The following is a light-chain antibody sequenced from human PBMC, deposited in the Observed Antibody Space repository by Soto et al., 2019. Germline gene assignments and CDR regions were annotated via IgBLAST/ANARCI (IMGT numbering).Light chain of an antibody. CDR2: SNN. Sequence: QSVLTQPPSASGTPGQRVTISCSGSSSNIGGNAVNWYQQLPGTTPKLHIYSNNQRPSGVPDRFSGSKSGTSASLAISGLQSDDEDDYYCAAWDDSLSGYVFGPGTKVTVL. CDR3: AAWDDSLSGYV. CDR1: SSNIGGNA. V-gene: IGLV1-44*01. J-gene: IGLJ1*01.